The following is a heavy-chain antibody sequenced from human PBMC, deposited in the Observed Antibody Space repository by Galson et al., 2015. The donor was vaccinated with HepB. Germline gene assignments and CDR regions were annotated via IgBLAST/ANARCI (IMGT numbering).Heavy chain of an antibody. CDR3: ARDRAGYCSGASCYYDAFDI. J-gene: IGHJ3*02. Sequence: SLRLSCAASGFTFGSYSMHWVRQAPGKGLEWVAVMSYDGSNKYYADSVKGRFTISRDNSKNTLYLQMNSLRAEDTAVYYCARDRAGYCSGASCYYDAFDIWGQGTMVTVSS. D-gene: IGHD2-15*01. CDR2: MSYDGSNK. V-gene: IGHV3-30*04. CDR1: GFTFGSYS.